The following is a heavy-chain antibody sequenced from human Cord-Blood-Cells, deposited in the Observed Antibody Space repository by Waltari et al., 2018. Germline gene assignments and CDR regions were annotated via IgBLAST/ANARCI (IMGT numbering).Heavy chain of an antibody. D-gene: IGHD1-26*01. CDR3: ARGPGGSYDAFDI. J-gene: IGHJ3*02. CDR1: GGSFSGYY. V-gene: IGHV4-34*01. Sequence: QVQLQQWGAGLLKPSETLSLTCAVYGGSFSGYYWSWIRQPPGKGLEWIGEINHSGSTNYHPSRKSRVTISVDTSKNQFSLKLSSVTAADTAVYYCARGPGGSYDAFDIWGQGTMVTVSS. CDR2: INHSGST.